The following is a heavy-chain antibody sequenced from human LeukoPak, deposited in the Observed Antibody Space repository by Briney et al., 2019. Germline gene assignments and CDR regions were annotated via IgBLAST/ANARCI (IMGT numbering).Heavy chain of an antibody. Sequence: ASVKVSCKASGYTSTGYFVHWVRQAPGQGLEWMGWINPNSGGTNYAQKFQGRVTMTRDTSISTAYMDVRRMRYDDTAVYYCARSWGVEMSTIEPFDYWGQGTLVTVSS. D-gene: IGHD5/OR15-5a*01. CDR1: GYTSTGYF. CDR3: ARSWGVEMSTIEPFDY. CDR2: INPNSGGT. V-gene: IGHV1-2*02. J-gene: IGHJ4*02.